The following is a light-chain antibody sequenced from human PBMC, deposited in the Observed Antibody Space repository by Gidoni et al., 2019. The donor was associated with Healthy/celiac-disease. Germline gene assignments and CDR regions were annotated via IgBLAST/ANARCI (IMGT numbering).Light chain of an antibody. CDR3: ATWDDSLSGWV. CDR1: SSNIGSNY. CDR2: GSK. Sequence: QSVLTQPPSASGTPGQGGTISGSGSSSNIGSNYVYWYTQLQGTAPKLLIYGSKQRPSGVPDRFSGSKSGSSASLAISGLRSEDEADYYCATWDDSLSGWVFGGGTKLTVV. V-gene: IGLV1-47*01. J-gene: IGLJ3*02.